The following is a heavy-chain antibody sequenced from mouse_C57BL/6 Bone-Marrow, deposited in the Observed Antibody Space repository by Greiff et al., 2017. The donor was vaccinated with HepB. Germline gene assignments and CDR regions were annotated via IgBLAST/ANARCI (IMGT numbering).Heavy chain of an antibody. CDR3: ARRYYGSSYHYFDY. J-gene: IGHJ2*01. V-gene: IGHV5-12*01. CDR2: ISNGGGST. D-gene: IGHD1-1*01. CDR1: GFTFSDYY. Sequence: EVKLMESGGGLVQPGGSLKLSCAASGFTFSDYYMYWVRQTPEKRLEWVAYISNGGGSTYYPDTVKGRFTISRGNAKNTLYLQMSRLKSEDTAMYYCARRYYGSSYHYFDYWGQGTTLTVSS.